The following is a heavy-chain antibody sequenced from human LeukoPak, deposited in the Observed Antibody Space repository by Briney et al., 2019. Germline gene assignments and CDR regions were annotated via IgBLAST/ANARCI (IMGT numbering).Heavy chain of an antibody. CDR3: AKTYPYGDYECDY. J-gene: IGHJ4*02. D-gene: IGHD4-17*01. CDR2: IRYDGSNK. Sequence: GGSLRLSCAASGFTFSSYGMHWVRQAPGKGLEWVAFIRYDGSNKYYADSVKGRFTISRDNSKNTLHLQMNSLRAEDTAVYYCAKTYPYGDYECDYWGQGTLVTVSS. V-gene: IGHV3-30*02. CDR1: GFTFSSYG.